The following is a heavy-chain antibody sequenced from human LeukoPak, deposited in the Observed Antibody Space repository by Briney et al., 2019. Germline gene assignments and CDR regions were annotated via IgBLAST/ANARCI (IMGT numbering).Heavy chain of an antibody. D-gene: IGHD6-13*01. V-gene: IGHV4-39*07. CDR1: GGSISSSGYY. Sequence: SETLSLTCTASGGSISSSGYYWSWIRQPPGKGLEWIGEINHSGSTNYNPSLKSRVTISVDTSKNQFSLKLSSVTAADTAVYYCARGNSSSLSRAIDYWGQGTLVTVSS. CDR2: INHSGST. CDR3: ARGNSSSLSRAIDY. J-gene: IGHJ4*02.